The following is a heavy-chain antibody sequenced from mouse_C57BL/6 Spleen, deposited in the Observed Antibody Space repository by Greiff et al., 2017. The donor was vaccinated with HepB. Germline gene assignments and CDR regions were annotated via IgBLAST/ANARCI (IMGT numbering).Heavy chain of an antibody. CDR2: IYPGDGDT. Sequence: VKLQESGAELVKPGASVKISCKASGYAFSSYWMNWVKQRPGKGLEWIGQIYPGDGDTNYNGKFKGKATLTADKSSSTAYMQLSSLTSEDSAVYFCARSVYYGSSYGGYFDVWGTGTTVTVSS. J-gene: IGHJ1*03. D-gene: IGHD1-1*01. CDR3: ARSVYYGSSYGGYFDV. V-gene: IGHV1-80*01. CDR1: GYAFSSYW.